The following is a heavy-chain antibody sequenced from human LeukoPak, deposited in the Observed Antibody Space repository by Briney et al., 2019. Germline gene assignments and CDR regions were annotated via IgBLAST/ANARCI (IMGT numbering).Heavy chain of an antibody. CDR3: ARVMTAKNYMDV. J-gene: IGHJ6*03. Sequence: PSETLSLTCAVYGGSFSGYYWSWIRQPPGKGLEWIGEINHSGSTNYNPSLKSRVTISVDTSKNQLSLKLTSVTAADTAVYYCARVMTAKNYMDVWGKGTTVTVSS. CDR1: GGSFSGYY. V-gene: IGHV4-34*01. CDR2: INHSGST. D-gene: IGHD5-18*01.